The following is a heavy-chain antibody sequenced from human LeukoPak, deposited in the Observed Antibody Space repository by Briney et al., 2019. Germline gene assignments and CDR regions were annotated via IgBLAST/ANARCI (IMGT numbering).Heavy chain of an antibody. CDR1: GFTFSKYA. Sequence: GGSLRLSCAASGFTFSKYAMSWGRRAPGKGLEWGSGISGSGGGPYYADSVKGRVTTSRDNSKNTLYLQMVSLRADDTAVYYCARDRDGTGNYPLDYWGQGTLVIVSS. V-gene: IGHV3-23*01. J-gene: IGHJ4*02. CDR3: ARDRDGTGNYPLDY. CDR2: ISGSGGGP. D-gene: IGHD3-10*01.